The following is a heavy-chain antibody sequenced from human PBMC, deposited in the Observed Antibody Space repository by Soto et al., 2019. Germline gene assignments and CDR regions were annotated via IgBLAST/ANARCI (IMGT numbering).Heavy chain of an antibody. CDR3: ARESCFGSVCSRAFDI. J-gene: IGHJ3*02. CDR2: ISGDGSST. CDR1: GFSFSTSW. Sequence: EVQLVESGGGLVQPGGSLRLSCAASGFSFSTSWMHWFRQVPGKGLVWVSRISGDGSSTRSADSVTGRFTVSRDNARNTLYLHMNSLRVEDTAVYHCARESCFGSVCSRAFDIWGQGTMVTVSS. V-gene: IGHV3-74*01. D-gene: IGHD2-15*01.